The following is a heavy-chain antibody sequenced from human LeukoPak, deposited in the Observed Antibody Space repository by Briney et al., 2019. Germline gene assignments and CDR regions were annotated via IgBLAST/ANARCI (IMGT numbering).Heavy chain of an antibody. D-gene: IGHD3-22*01. J-gene: IGHJ3*02. CDR3: ARGRDSRGVAFDI. CDR1: GYTFTSYD. V-gene: IGHV1-8*01. Sequence: ASVKVSCKASGYTFTSYDINWVRQATGQGLEWMGWMNPNSGNTGYAQKFQGRVTMTRNTSISTAYMELSSLRSEDTAVYYSARGRDSRGVAFDIWGQGTMVTVSS. CDR2: MNPNSGNT.